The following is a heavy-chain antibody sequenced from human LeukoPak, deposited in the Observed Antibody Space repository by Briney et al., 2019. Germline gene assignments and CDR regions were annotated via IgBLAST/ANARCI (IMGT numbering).Heavy chain of an antibody. CDR2: ISAYNGNA. CDR1: GYTFTSYG. J-gene: IGHJ4*02. V-gene: IGHV1-18*01. D-gene: IGHD3-22*01. CDR3: ARDYYYDSSGYYNFDY. Sequence: SVSISCKASGYTFTSYGISWVRQAPGQGLEWMGWISAYNGNANYAQKLQGRVTITTDTSTSTAYMELRSLRSDDTAVYYCARDYYYDSSGYYNFDYWGQGTLSPASS.